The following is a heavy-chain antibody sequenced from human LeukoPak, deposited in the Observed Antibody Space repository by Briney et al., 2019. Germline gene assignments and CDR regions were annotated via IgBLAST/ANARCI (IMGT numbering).Heavy chain of an antibody. D-gene: IGHD7-27*01. V-gene: IGHV3-30-3*01. J-gene: IGHJ6*02. CDR1: GFTLSRYA. CDR3: ARDMAPGGGPGDYYGMDV. CDR2: ISYDGSNK. Sequence: PGRSLRLSCAASGFTLSRYAINWVRQAPGKGLEWVAVISYDGSNKYYADSVKGRFTISRGNSKNTLWLQMNSLRSEDTAVYYCARDMAPGGGPGDYYGMDVWGQGTTVTVSS.